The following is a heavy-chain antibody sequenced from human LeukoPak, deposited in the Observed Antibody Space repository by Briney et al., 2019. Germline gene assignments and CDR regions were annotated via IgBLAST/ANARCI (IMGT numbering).Heavy chain of an antibody. CDR3: ARDQKGWNYGSWFDP. Sequence: SETLSLTCTVSGDSISGSSYFWGWIRQPPGKGPEWIASIFRTGSAYQNLSLKSRVTISVDTSKNQFSLKLSSVTGADTAVYYCARDQKGWNYGSWFDPWGQGTLVTVSS. V-gene: IGHV4-39*07. CDR2: IFRTGSA. J-gene: IGHJ5*02. D-gene: IGHD1-7*01. CDR1: GDSISGSSYF.